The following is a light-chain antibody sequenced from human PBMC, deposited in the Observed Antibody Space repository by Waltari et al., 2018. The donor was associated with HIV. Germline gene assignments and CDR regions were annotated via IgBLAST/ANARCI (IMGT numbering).Light chain of an antibody. J-gene: IGKJ4*01. V-gene: IGKV1-9*01. CDR1: QGINNY. CDR3: QQLNSYPRRLT. Sequence: DIQLTQSPSFLSASVGDRVTITCRASQGINNYLAWYQQKPGKAPRLLIYAASTLQSGVPSRFSGSGSVTEFSLTISSLQPEDFATYYCQQLNSYPRRLTFGGGTKVEVK. CDR2: AAS.